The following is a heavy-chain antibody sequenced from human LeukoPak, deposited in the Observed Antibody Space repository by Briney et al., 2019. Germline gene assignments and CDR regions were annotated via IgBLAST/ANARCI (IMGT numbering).Heavy chain of an antibody. J-gene: IGHJ4*02. CDR2: IYHSGST. CDR1: GSIVNYY. V-gene: IGHV4-59*01. CDR3: ATGPQYDY. Sequence: PSETLSLTCTVSGSIVNYYLSWIRQTPGKGPEWLGYIYHSGSTKYNSSLKRRVTMSVDTSSNQFSPNLKSVTAADTAGYYCATGPQYDYWGPGMLVTVSS.